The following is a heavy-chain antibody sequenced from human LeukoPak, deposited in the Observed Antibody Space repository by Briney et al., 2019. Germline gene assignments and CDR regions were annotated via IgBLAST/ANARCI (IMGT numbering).Heavy chain of an antibody. CDR3: ARDIASVRMDV. CDR1: GFTFRNHG. J-gene: IGHJ6*02. V-gene: IGHV3-33*01. D-gene: IGHD2-21*01. CDR2: IWYDGSNQ. Sequence: SGGSLRLSCAASGFTFRNHGMHWVRQAPGQGLEWVAVIWYDGSNQYYADSVKGRFTISRDNSRNMLYLQVSSLRAEDTAVYYCARDIASVRMDVWGQGTTVIVSS.